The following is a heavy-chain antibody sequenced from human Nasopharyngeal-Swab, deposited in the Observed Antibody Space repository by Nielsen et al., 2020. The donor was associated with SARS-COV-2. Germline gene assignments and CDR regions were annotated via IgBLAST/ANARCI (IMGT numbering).Heavy chain of an antibody. V-gene: IGHV4-34*01. Sequence: SETLSLTCAVYGESFSGYYWSWIRQPPGKGLEWIGEINHSGSTNYNPSLKSRVTISVDTSKNQFSLKLSSVTAADTAVYYCARGYSSSWKSVNWFDPWGQGTLVTVSS. CDR3: ARGYSSSWKSVNWFDP. J-gene: IGHJ5*02. CDR1: GESFSGYY. CDR2: INHSGST. D-gene: IGHD6-13*01.